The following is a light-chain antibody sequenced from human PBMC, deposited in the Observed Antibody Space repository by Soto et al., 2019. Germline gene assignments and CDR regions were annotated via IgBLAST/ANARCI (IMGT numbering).Light chain of an antibody. Sequence: MTQSPAALSASVGDRVTITFRASQGISNYLAWYQQKPGKVPKLLIYAASTLQSGVPSRFSGSGSGTDFTLIISSLQPEDVATYYCQKYNSAPWTFGQGTKVDIK. V-gene: IGKV1-27*01. CDR1: QGISNY. CDR2: AAS. J-gene: IGKJ1*01. CDR3: QKYNSAPWT.